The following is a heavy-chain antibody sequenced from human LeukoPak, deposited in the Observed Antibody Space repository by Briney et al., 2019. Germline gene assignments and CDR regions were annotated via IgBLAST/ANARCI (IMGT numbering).Heavy chain of an antibody. D-gene: IGHD5-18*01. J-gene: IGHJ4*02. CDR2: IIPIFGTA. CDR1: AYTFTDYY. V-gene: IGHV1-69*13. Sequence: ASVKVSCKASAYTFTDYYVHWVRQAPGQGLEWMGGIIPIFGTANYAQKFQGRVTITADESTSTAYMELSSLRSEDTAVYYCAVFSKIQSGYNLWGQGTLVTVSS. CDR3: AVFSKIQSGYNL.